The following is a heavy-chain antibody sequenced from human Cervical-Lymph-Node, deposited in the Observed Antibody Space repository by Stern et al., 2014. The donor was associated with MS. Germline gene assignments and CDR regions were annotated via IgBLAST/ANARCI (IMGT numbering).Heavy chain of an antibody. Sequence: VQLVESGGGVVQPGRSLRLSWAASGFTFSYHAMHWVRQAPGKGLEWVAVISYDGSDKNDADSVKGRFTISRDNSRNTLYLQMNSLRVDATAVYYCARGGAVATSDYYFDYWGQGILVTVSS. V-gene: IGHV3-30*01. CDR2: ISYDGSDK. CDR3: ARGGAVATSDYYFDY. J-gene: IGHJ4*02. D-gene: IGHD5-12*01. CDR1: GFTFSYHA.